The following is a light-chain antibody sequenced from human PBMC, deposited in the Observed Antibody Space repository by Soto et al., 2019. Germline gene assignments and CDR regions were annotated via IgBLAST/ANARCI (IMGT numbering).Light chain of an antibody. V-gene: IGKV3-15*01. J-gene: IGKJ5*01. Sequence: EMVLPQSPALLSVSTGERATLSCSASQSVNSNYLAWYQQHPGQPPRLLIYGISTRATGITARFSGSGAGTEFSLTISSLQSEDFAVYYCQQYSKWPITFGQGTRLEIK. CDR3: QQYSKWPIT. CDR2: GIS. CDR1: QSVNSN.